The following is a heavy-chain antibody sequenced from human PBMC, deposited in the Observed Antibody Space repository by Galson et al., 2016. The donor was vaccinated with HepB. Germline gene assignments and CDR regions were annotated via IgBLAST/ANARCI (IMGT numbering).Heavy chain of an antibody. Sequence: SLRLSCAASGFPFNNYWMTWVRQAPGKGLEWVANLSPDGTDKRYADSVKGRFTISRDNPNNSVFLQMSNLRAEDTALYYCGRVDYTDEGINVWGQGTTVTVSS. CDR1: GFPFNNYW. CDR3: GRVDYTDEGINV. D-gene: IGHD4-11*01. CDR2: LSPDGTDK. J-gene: IGHJ6*02. V-gene: IGHV3-7*01.